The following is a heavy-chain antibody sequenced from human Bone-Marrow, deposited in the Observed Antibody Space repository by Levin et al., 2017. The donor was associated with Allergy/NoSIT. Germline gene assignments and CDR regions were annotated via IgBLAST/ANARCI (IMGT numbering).Heavy chain of an antibody. CDR2: ISGSGGST. CDR3: AKDLVYCSGGSCYSKGAFDY. J-gene: IGHJ4*02. CDR1: GFTFSSYA. V-gene: IGHV3-23*01. D-gene: IGHD2-15*01. Sequence: GESLKISCAASGFTFSSYAMSWVRQAPGKGLEWVSAISGSGGSTYYADSVKGRFTISRDNSKNTLYLQMNSLRAEDTAVYYCAKDLVYCSGGSCYSKGAFDYWGQGTLVTVSS.